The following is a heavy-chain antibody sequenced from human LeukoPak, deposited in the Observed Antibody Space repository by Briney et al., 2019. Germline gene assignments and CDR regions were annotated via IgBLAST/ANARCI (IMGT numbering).Heavy chain of an antibody. D-gene: IGHD6-13*01. J-gene: IGHJ2*01. CDR2: IWYDGSNE. V-gene: IGHV3-33*01. CDR1: GFTFSTYA. CDR3: ARDSASIAAAVYWYFDL. Sequence: GGSLRLSCAASGFTFSTYAMNWVRQAPGKGLEWVAVIWYDGSNEYYADSVKGRFTISRDNSKNTLYLQMNSLRAEDSAVYYCARDSASIAAAVYWYFDLWGRGTLSLSPQ.